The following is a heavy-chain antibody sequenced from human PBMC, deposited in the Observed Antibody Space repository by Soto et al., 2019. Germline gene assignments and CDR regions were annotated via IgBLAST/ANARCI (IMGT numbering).Heavy chain of an antibody. D-gene: IGHD3-10*01. Sequence: QVHLVQSGAEVKSPGASVKISCGASGYTFTNYAIHWVRQAPGQRLECMGWINAGSGDTKYSQNFQDRVIITRDTPASTAYVELSSLRFEDTAVYYCATSTLTYFYPSGRPSNFDYWGQGTLVIVSS. J-gene: IGHJ4*02. CDR1: GYTFTNYA. CDR3: ATSTLTYFYPSGRPSNFDY. V-gene: IGHV1-3*01. CDR2: INAGSGDT.